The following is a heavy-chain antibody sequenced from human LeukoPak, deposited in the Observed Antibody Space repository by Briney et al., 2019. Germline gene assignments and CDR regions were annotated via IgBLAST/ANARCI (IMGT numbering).Heavy chain of an antibody. V-gene: IGHV3-7*01. CDR3: YRGASHSSGFINYYYYYMDV. D-gene: IGHD3-22*01. CDR2: IKQDGSEK. CDR1: GFTCSSYW. J-gene: IGHJ6*03. Sequence: GGSLRLSCAASGFTCSSYWMSWVRQAPGKGLEWVANIKQDGSEKYYVGSVKGRFTISRDTADNSLVLQMSSLRADDTADYYCYRGASHSSGFINYYYYYMDVWGKGTTVTVSS.